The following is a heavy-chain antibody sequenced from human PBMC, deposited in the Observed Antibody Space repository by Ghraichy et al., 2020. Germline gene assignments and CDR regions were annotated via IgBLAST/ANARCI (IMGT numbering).Heavy chain of an antibody. J-gene: IGHJ4*02. CDR2: IGYDGRNA. CDR3: ATNGYF. CDR1: GFRISDFG. V-gene: IGHV3-33*03. Sequence: GGSLRLSCSASGFRISDFGMHWVRQAPGKGLEWVAVIGYDGRNAYHADSVKGRFTISRDNSKNMLYLQMNSLRAEDTAVYYCATNGYFWGQGTLVTVSS. D-gene: IGHD6-13*01.